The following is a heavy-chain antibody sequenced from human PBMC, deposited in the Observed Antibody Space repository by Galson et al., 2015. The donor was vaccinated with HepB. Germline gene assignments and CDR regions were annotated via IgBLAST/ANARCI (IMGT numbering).Heavy chain of an antibody. CDR1: GFTFRNYA. CDR3: ARIPLIVVVPAAIQGPADY. Sequence: SLRLSCAASGFTFRNYAIHWVRQAPGKGLEWVAVISYDGSNKYYADSVKGRFTISRDNSKNTLYLQMNSLRAEDTAVYYCARIPLIVVVPAAIQGPADYWGQGTLVTVSS. J-gene: IGHJ4*02. V-gene: IGHV3-30-3*01. D-gene: IGHD2-2*01. CDR2: ISYDGSNK.